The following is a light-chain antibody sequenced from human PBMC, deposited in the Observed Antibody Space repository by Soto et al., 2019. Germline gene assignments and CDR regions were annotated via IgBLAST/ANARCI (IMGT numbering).Light chain of an antibody. V-gene: IGKV3-15*01. Sequence: IVMTQSPATLSVSPGERATLSCRASHTINENLAWYQQKPGQAPRLLMFRTSTRATGFPPRFSGGGAGTEFNLTISSLQSEEFGMYYCQQYNNWRRATFGGGTRVEIK. CDR3: QQYNNWRRAT. J-gene: IGKJ4*01. CDR2: RTS. CDR1: HTINEN.